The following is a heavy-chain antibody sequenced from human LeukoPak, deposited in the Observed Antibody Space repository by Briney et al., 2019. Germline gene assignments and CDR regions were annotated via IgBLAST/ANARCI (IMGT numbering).Heavy chain of an antibody. V-gene: IGHV4-4*07. CDR2: IYTSGST. CDR1: GGSISGYY. CDR3: ARDRYSSGWWDSSLFDY. Sequence: SETLSLTCTVSGGSISGYYWSWIRQPAGKGLEWIGRIYTSGSTNYNPSLKSRITMSVDTSKNQFSLKLSSVTAADTAVYYCARDRYSSGWWDSSLFDYWGQGTLVTVSS. D-gene: IGHD6-19*01. J-gene: IGHJ4*02.